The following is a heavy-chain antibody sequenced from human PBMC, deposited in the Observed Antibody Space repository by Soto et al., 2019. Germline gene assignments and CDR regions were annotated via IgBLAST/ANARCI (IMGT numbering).Heavy chain of an antibody. CDR3: ARDRATFTSDAFDI. V-gene: IGHV4-31*03. CDR2: IYYSGST. D-gene: IGHD3-16*01. CDR1: GGSISSGGYY. Sequence: QVQLQESGPGLVKPSQTLSLTCTVSGGSISSGGYYWSWIRQHPGKGLEWIGYIYYSGSTYYNPSLKSRVTISVDTSKNQFSLELSSVTAADTAVYYCARDRATFTSDAFDIWGQGTMVTVSS. J-gene: IGHJ3*02.